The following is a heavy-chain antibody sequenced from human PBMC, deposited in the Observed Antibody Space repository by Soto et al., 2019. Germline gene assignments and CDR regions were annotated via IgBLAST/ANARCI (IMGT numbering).Heavy chain of an antibody. J-gene: IGHJ4*02. CDR3: ARGDIVLVPAAIVGHFDY. CDR1: GFTFSSYA. CDR2: ISYDGSNK. V-gene: IGHV3-30-3*01. D-gene: IGHD2-2*01. Sequence: QVQLVESGGGVVQPGRSLRLSCAASGFTFSSYAMHWVRQAPGKGLEWVAVISYDGSNKYYADSVKGRFTISRDNSKNTLYLQMSRLRAEDTAVYYCARGDIVLVPAAIVGHFDYWGQGTLVTVSS.